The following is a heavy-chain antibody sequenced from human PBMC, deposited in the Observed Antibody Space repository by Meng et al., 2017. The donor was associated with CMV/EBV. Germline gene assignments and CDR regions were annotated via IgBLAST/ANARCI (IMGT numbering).Heavy chain of an antibody. Sequence: RLVGSGGVVVQPGGSLRLSCSASGFTFDDYTMHWVRQAPGKGLEWVSLISWEGGSTYYADSVKGRFTISRDNSKNSLYLQMNSLRTEDTALYYCAKASSGWFDYWGQGTLVTVSS. CDR3: AKASSGWFDY. J-gene: IGHJ4*02. CDR1: GFTFDDYT. D-gene: IGHD6-19*01. V-gene: IGHV3-43*01. CDR2: ISWEGGST.